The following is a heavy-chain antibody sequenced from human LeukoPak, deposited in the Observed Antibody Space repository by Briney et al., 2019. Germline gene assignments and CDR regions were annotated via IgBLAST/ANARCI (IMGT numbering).Heavy chain of an antibody. D-gene: IGHD3-10*01. Sequence: ASVKVSCKPSGYTFTSYGISWVRQAPAQGLEWMGWISAYNGNTNNAQKLQGRVTMTTDTSTSTAYMELRSLRSDDTAVYYCARDRTQYYYGSGSYPDYWGQGTLVTVSS. CDR1: GYTFTSYG. V-gene: IGHV1-18*04. CDR2: ISAYNGNT. CDR3: ARDRTQYYYGSGSYPDY. J-gene: IGHJ4*02.